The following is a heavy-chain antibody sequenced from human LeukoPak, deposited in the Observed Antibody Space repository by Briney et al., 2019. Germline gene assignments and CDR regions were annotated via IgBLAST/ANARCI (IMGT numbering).Heavy chain of an antibody. J-gene: IGHJ4*02. CDR2: IYYSGST. CDR3: ARAPYSSSPIDY. V-gene: IGHV4-59*01. CDR1: DGSISSYY. Sequence: PSETLSLTCTVSDGSISSYYWSWIRQPPGKGPEWIGYIYYSGSTNYNPSLKSRVTISVDTSKNQFSLKLSSVTAADTAVYYCARAPYSSSPIDYWGQGTLVTVSS. D-gene: IGHD6-13*01.